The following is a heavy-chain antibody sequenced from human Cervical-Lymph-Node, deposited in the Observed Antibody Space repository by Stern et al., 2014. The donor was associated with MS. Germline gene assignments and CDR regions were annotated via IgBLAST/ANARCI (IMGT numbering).Heavy chain of an antibody. Sequence: QVTLKESGPTLVKPTQTLTLTCTFSGFSLSTNGVAVGWIRQPPGKAPEWLALLYWDDDKRYSPSLKRRLTITRDTSKNQVFLTMTNMDLVDTATYYCAHSIYCGGGTCSNWFDPWGQGTLVTVSS. D-gene: IGHD2-15*01. CDR2: LYWDDDK. V-gene: IGHV2-5*02. CDR3: AHSIYCGGGTCSNWFDP. CDR1: GFSLSTNGVA. J-gene: IGHJ5*02.